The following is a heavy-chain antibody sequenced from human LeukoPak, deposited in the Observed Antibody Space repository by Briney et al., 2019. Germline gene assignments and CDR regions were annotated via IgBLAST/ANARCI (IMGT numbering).Heavy chain of an antibody. CDR1: GGSFSGYY. CDR2: INHSGST. J-gene: IGHJ6*04. Sequence: PSETLSLTCAVYGGSFSGYYWSWIRQPPGKGLEWIGEINHSGSTNYNPSLKSRVTISVDTSKNQFSLKLSSVTAADTAVCYCARDRRNSGYDKSYYYYYGMDVWGKGTTVTVSS. V-gene: IGHV4-34*01. D-gene: IGHD5-12*01. CDR3: ARDRRNSGYDKSYYYYYGMDV.